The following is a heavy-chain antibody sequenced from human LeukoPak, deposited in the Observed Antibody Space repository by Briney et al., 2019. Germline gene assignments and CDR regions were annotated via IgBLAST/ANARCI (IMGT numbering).Heavy chain of an antibody. D-gene: IGHD2-8*01. V-gene: IGHV3-21*04. Sequence: PGGSLRLSCAASGFTFSSYSMNWVRQAPGKGLEWVSSISSSSSYIYYADSVKGRFTISRDNSKNTLYLQMNGLRAEDTAVYYCAKDPYCTNGVCFDFDYWGQGTLVTVSS. CDR3: AKDPYCTNGVCFDFDY. CDR1: GFTFSSYS. CDR2: ISSSSSYI. J-gene: IGHJ4*02.